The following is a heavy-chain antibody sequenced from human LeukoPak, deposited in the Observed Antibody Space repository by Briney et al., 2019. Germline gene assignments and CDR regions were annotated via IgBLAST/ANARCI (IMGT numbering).Heavy chain of an antibody. CDR3: TRLLPYYYDSSGYDDAFDI. CDR1: GFTVSSNY. V-gene: IGHV3-53*01. D-gene: IGHD3-22*01. J-gene: IGHJ3*02. CDR2: IYSGGST. Sequence: PGGPLRLSCAASGFTVSSNYMSWVRQAPGKGLEWVSIIYSGGSTFYADSVKGRFTISRDNSKNTLYLQMNSLRAEDTAVYYCTRLLPYYYDSSGYDDAFDIWGQGTMVTVSS.